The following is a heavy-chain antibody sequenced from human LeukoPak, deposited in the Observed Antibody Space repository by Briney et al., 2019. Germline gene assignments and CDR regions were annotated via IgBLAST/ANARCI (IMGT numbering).Heavy chain of an antibody. Sequence: GGSLRLSCAASGFTFSSYGMHWVRQAPGKGLEWVAFIRYDGSNKYYADSVKGRFTISRDNAKNTLYLQMNSLRAEDTAVYYCAKDLKVPAANLPQASWGQGTLVTVSS. J-gene: IGHJ4*02. V-gene: IGHV3-30*02. CDR2: IRYDGSNK. CDR3: AKDLKVPAANLPQAS. CDR1: GFTFSSYG. D-gene: IGHD2-2*01.